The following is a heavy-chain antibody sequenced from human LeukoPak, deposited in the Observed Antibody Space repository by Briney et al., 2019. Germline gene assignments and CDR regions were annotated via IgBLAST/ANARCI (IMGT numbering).Heavy chain of an antibody. Sequence: PSETLSLTCEVYGGSLGPYWWSWIRQPPGKGLEWIGEIKYSGHTNYNPSLESRVTISVDTSKKQFSLKLSSVTVADTALYFCARRGANDFGDSAGNFAYDIWGQGTMVTASS. J-gene: IGHJ3*02. CDR2: IKYSGHT. CDR3: ARRGANDFGDSAGNFAYDI. D-gene: IGHD4-17*01. V-gene: IGHV4-34*01. CDR1: GGSLGPYW.